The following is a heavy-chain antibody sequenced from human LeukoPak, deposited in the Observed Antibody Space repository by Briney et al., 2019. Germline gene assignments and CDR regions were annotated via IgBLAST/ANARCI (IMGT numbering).Heavy chain of an antibody. Sequence: GASVKVSCKASGYTFTSYYIHWVRQAPGQGLEWMGIINPSGGSRTYAQKFQGRVTMTRDTSISTAYMELSRLRSDDTAVYYCAREFSVVGARLYYWGQGTLVTVSS. J-gene: IGHJ4*02. D-gene: IGHD1-26*01. CDR1: GYTFTSYY. CDR2: INPSGGSR. V-gene: IGHV1-46*01. CDR3: AREFSVVGARLYY.